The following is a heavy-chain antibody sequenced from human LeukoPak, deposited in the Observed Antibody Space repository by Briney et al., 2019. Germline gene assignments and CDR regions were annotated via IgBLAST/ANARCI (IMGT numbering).Heavy chain of an antibody. J-gene: IGHJ4*02. D-gene: IGHD6-19*01. CDR1: GFTFSSYW. CDR2: INSDGTII. Sequence: PGGSLRLSCAASGFTFSSYWMHWVRQAPGKGLVWVSRINSDGTIIGYADSVKGRFTISRDNAKNTLYLQLNSLRPEDTGLYYCARDRGGWPDYWGQGTLVTVSS. V-gene: IGHV3-74*01. CDR3: ARDRGGWPDY.